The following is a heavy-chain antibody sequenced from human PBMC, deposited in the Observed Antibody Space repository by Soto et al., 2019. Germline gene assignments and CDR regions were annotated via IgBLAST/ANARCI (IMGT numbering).Heavy chain of an antibody. D-gene: IGHD2-2*01. CDR3: VRERKYQLLSWYWFDP. V-gene: IGHV6-1*01. J-gene: IGHJ5*02. Sequence: PSQTLSLTCAISGDSVSSNSAAWNWIRQSPSRGLEWLGRTYYRSRWYNDYAVSVRSRITINPDTSKNQLSLQLNSVTPEDTAVYYCVRERKYQLLSWYWFDPWGQGTLVTVSS. CDR1: GDSVSSNSAA. CDR2: TYYRSRWYN.